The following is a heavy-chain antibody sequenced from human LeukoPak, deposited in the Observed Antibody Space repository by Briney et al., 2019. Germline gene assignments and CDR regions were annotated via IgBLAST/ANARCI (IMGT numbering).Heavy chain of an antibody. J-gene: IGHJ4*02. Sequence: PSETLSLTCTVSGGSISSYYWSWIRQPPRKGLEWIGYIYYSGSTNYNPSLKSRVTISVDTSKNQFSLKLSSVTAADTAVYYCARSRRYLGYFDYWGQGTLVTVSS. CDR1: GGSISSYY. V-gene: IGHV4-59*01. CDR2: IYYSGST. CDR3: ARSRRYLGYFDY. D-gene: IGHD3-10*01.